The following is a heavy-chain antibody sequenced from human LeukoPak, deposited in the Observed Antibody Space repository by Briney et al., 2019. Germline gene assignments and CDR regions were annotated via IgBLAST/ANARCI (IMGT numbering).Heavy chain of an antibody. CDR3: ARDGLYGMDV. D-gene: IGHD3/OR15-3a*01. Sequence: GGSLRLSCAASGFTFSSYAMHWVRQAPGKGLEWVAVISYDGSNKYYADSVKGRFTISRDNSKNTLYLQMNSLRAEDTAVYYCARDGLYGMDVWGQGTTVTVSS. CDR1: GFTFSSYA. J-gene: IGHJ6*02. V-gene: IGHV3-30-3*01. CDR2: ISYDGSNK.